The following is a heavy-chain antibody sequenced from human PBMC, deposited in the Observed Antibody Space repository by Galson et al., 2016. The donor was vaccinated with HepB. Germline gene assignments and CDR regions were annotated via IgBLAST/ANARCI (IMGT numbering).Heavy chain of an antibody. Sequence: SVKVSCKASGDTFSSYAISWVRQAPGQGLEWMGGIIPIFGTTNYAQKFQGSVTITADESTSTAYMELSSLRSEDTAVYYCARDPGVAAAGHYNGLDVWGQGTTVTVSS. CDR3: ARDPGVAAAGHYNGLDV. V-gene: IGHV1-69*13. CDR1: GDTFSSYA. J-gene: IGHJ6*02. D-gene: IGHD6-13*01. CDR2: IIPIFGTT.